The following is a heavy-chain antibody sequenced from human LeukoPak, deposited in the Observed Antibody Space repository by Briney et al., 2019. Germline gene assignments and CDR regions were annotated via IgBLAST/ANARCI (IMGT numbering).Heavy chain of an antibody. CDR1: GTSINSYY. CDR2: NYYSGIT. D-gene: IGHD6-13*01. Sequence: SETLSLTRSFSGTSINSYYWSWIRQPPGKGLEWIGYNYYSGITNYNPSLKSRVTISVDTSKNQFSLKLSSVTAADTAVYYCARAVYSSSALDYWGQGTLVTVSS. J-gene: IGHJ4*02. V-gene: IGHV4-59*01. CDR3: ARAVYSSSALDY.